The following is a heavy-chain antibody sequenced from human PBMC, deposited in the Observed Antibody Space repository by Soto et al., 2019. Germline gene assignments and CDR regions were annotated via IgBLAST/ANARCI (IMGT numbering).Heavy chain of an antibody. CDR3: AREYQLQPRASAFDI. J-gene: IGHJ3*02. CDR1: GYTFTGYY. Sequence: ASVKVSCKASGYTFTGYYMHWVRQAPGQGLEWMGWINPNSGNTGYAQKFQGRVTMTRNTSISTAYMELSSLRSEDTAVYYCAREYQLQPRASAFDIWGQGTMVTVSS. V-gene: IGHV1-8*02. D-gene: IGHD2-2*01. CDR2: INPNSGNT.